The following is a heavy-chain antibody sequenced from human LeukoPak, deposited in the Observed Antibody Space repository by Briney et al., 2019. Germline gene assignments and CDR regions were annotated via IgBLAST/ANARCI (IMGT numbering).Heavy chain of an antibody. CDR3: ARDGSYDY. V-gene: IGHV3-7*01. CDR2: IKQDGSEK. CDR1: GFTFSSYW. Sequence: PGGSLRLSCGASGFTFSSYWMSWVRQAPGKGLEWVANIKQDGSEKYYVDSVKGRFTISRDNAKNSLYLQMNSLRAEDTAVYYCARDGSYDYWGQGTLVIVSS. J-gene: IGHJ4*02.